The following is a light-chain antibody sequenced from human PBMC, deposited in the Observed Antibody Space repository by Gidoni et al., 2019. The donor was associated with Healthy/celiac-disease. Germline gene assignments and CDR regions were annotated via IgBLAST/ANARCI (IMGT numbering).Light chain of an antibody. V-gene: IGLV3-1*01. J-gene: IGLJ2*01. CDR1: KLGDKY. CDR2: QDS. CDR3: QAWDSSTAQV. Sequence: SYELTQPPSVSVSPGQTASITCSGDKLGDKYACLYQQKPGQSPVLVIYQDSKRPSGIPERFSGSNSGNTATLTISGTQAMDEADYYCQAWDSSTAQVFGGGTKLTVL.